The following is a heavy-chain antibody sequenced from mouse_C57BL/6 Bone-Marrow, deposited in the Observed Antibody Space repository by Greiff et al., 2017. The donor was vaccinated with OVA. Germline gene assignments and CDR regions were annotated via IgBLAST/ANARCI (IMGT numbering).Heavy chain of an antibody. J-gene: IGHJ3*01. Sequence: VQLQQSGAELARPGASVKLSCKASGYTFTSYGISWVKQRTGQGLEWIGEIYPRSGNTYYNEKFKGKATLTADKSSSTAYMELRSLTSEDSAVYFCAREGSYDGYAAWFAYWGQGTLVTVSA. D-gene: IGHD2-3*01. V-gene: IGHV1-81*01. CDR1: GYTFTSYG. CDR3: AREGSYDGYAAWFAY. CDR2: IYPRSGNT.